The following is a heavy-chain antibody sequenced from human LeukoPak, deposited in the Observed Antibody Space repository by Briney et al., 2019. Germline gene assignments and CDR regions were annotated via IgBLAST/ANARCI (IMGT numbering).Heavy chain of an antibody. D-gene: IGHD1-20*01. J-gene: IGHJ4*02. CDR1: GFTFSTYS. V-gene: IGHV3-21*01. CDR3: VNDNWNT. Sequence: GGSLRLSCAASGFTFSTYSMNWVRQAPGKGLESVSSINTRSSYMSYADSVKGRFSISRDNAKNSLYLQMNSLRAEDTAVYYCVNDNWNTWGQGTLVTVSS. CDR2: INTRSSYM.